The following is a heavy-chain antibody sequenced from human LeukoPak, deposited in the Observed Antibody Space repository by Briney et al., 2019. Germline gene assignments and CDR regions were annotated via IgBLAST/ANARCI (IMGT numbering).Heavy chain of an antibody. CDR2: IYHSGST. CDR1: GGSISSGGYS. V-gene: IGHV4-30-2*01. Sequence: SQTLSLTCAVSGGSISSGGYSWSWIRQPPGKGLEWIGYIYHSGSTYYNPSLKSRVTISVDRSKNQFSLKLSSVTAADTAVYYCAREVILLTMAPGWFDPWGQGTLVTVSS. CDR3: AREVILLTMAPGWFDP. J-gene: IGHJ5*02. D-gene: IGHD2/OR15-2a*01.